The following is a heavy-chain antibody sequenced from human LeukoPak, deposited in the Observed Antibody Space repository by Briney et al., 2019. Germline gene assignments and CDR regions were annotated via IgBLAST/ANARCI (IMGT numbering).Heavy chain of an antibody. CDR2: ISDDGSNK. CDR1: VFTFSSYS. J-gene: IGHJ4*02. D-gene: IGHD6-13*01. Sequence: GGSLRLSCTTSVFTFSSYSMHWVRQAPGKGLEWVAAISDDGSNKFYADSVKGRFTISRDNSKNTLYLQMNSLRAEDTAVYYCAKDQYTSTSPYCFDYWGQGTLVTVSS. V-gene: IGHV3-30-3*02. CDR3: AKDQYTSTSPYCFDY.